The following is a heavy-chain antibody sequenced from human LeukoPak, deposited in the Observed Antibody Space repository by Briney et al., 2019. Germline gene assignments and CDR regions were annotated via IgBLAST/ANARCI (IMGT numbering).Heavy chain of an antibody. D-gene: IGHD5-18*01. J-gene: IGHJ4*02. CDR1: GGSISSGGYY. Sequence: PSQTLYLTCNVSGGSISSGGYYWSWIRQHPGKGLEWIGYIYYSGSNYYHPSLKSRVTISVDTSKNQFSLKLSSVTAADTAVYYCARSGRYSYGLIWGQGTLVTVSS. CDR2: IYYSGSN. V-gene: IGHV4-31*03. CDR3: ARSGRYSYGLI.